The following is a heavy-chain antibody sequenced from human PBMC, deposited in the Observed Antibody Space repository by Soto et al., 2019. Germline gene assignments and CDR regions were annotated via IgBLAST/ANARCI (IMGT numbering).Heavy chain of an antibody. V-gene: IGHV3-7*04. CDR2: INQDGSEK. D-gene: IGHD1-26*01. Sequence: EVHLVESGGGLVQTGGSLRLSCAIFESTVSRDWMNWVRQAPGKGLEWVAHINQDGSEKYYVDSVKGRFTISRDNAKKSLYLQMNSLGPADTAMYYCSGGVGDAFWGQGTRVTVSS. CDR1: ESTVSRDW. CDR3: SGGVGDAF. J-gene: IGHJ4*02.